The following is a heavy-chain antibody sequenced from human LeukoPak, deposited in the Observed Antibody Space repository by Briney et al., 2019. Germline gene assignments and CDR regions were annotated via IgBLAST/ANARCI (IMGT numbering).Heavy chain of an antibody. Sequence: PGGSLRLSCAASGFTFSSYAMHWVRQAPGKGLEWVAVISYDGSNKYYADSVKGRFTISRDNSKNTLYLQMNSLRAEDTAVYYCAKSHPTIFGVVPPFDPWGQGTLVTVSS. CDR1: GFTFSSYA. J-gene: IGHJ5*02. CDR2: ISYDGSNK. CDR3: AKSHPTIFGVVPPFDP. D-gene: IGHD3-3*01. V-gene: IGHV3-30-3*02.